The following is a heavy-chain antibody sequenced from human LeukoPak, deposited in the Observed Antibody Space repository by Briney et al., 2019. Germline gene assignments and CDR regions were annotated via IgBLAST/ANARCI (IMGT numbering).Heavy chain of an antibody. D-gene: IGHD1-1*01. CDR3: AKVGTEVDL. V-gene: IGHV3-11*01. J-gene: IGHJ4*02. Sequence: GGSLRLSCVASGLTFTDYIFIWMRQAPGKGVEWVSYIGPRDKSIYYEDSVKGRFTISRDNAKNSLSLQMDSLRVEDTAVYYCAKVGTEVDLWGQGTLVSVSS. CDR2: IGPRDKSI. CDR1: GLTFTDYI.